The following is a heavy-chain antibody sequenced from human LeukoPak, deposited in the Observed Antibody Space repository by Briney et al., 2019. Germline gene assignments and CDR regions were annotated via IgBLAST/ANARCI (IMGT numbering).Heavy chain of an antibody. CDR2: IYPGDSDT. V-gene: IGHV5-51*01. CDR1: GYSFSTYW. Sequence: PGESLKISCKCSGYSFSTYWIAWVRQMPGKGLEWMGIIYPGDSDTRYSPSFQGQVTISADKSISTAYLQWSSLKASDSAIYYCARRQREWLNRPLDYWGQGTLVTVSS. J-gene: IGHJ4*02. CDR3: ARRQREWLNRPLDY. D-gene: IGHD6-19*01.